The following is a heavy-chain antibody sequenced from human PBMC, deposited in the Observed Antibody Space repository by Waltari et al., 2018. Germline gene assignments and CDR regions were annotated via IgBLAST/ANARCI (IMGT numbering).Heavy chain of an antibody. D-gene: IGHD3-22*01. V-gene: IGHV4-59*11. CDR3: ARDRDDSSGTDALDI. J-gene: IGHJ3*02. CDR1: GDSISTHY. CDR2: ISFSGTT. Sequence: QVQLQESGPRLVKPSVTLFLAFTVFGDSISTHYWTWIRQPPGKGLEWMGYISFSGTTTYSPSLKSRVTISVDTSKNQVSLKLNSVTAADTAVYYCARDRDDSSGTDALDIWGQGTMVTVSS.